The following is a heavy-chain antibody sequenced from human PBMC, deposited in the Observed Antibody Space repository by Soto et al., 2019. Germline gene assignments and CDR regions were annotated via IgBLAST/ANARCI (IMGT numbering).Heavy chain of an antibody. D-gene: IGHD3-10*01. CDR3: ARDWFGEGLYYYYGMDV. V-gene: IGHV1-18*01. J-gene: IGHJ6*02. CDR2: ISAYNGNT. Sequence: QVQLVQSGAEVKKPGASVKVSCKASGYTFTSYGISWVRQAPGQGLEWMGWISAYNGNTNYAQKLQGRVTMTTDTFTSTAYMELRSLRSDDTAVYYCARDWFGEGLYYYYGMDVWGQGTTVTVSS. CDR1: GYTFTSYG.